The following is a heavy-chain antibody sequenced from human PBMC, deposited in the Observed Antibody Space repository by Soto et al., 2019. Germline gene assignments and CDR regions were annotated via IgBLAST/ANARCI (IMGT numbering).Heavy chain of an antibody. Sequence: PXVSLRLSCVASGFTFSNYWMSGVRQPPGKGLEWVANMKPDGGEINYVDSVKGRFTISRDNAKNSMYLQMNSLRVEDTAVYYCGRDRGYSSFDYWGQGTPVTVSS. D-gene: IGHD4-4*01. CDR2: MKPDGGEI. V-gene: IGHV3-7*03. CDR3: GRDRGYSSFDY. CDR1: GFTFSNYW. J-gene: IGHJ4*02.